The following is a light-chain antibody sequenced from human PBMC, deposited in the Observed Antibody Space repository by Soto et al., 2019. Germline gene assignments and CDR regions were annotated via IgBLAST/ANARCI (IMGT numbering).Light chain of an antibody. V-gene: IGKV1-39*01. CDR3: QQRYSTPQT. J-gene: IGKJ1*01. CDR2: AES. CDR1: QSMSSY. Sequence: DIQMTQSPSSLSASVGDRVTITCRARQSMSSYLNWYQQKPWKAPNLLIYAESSLQSGVPSSFSGSGSGTEFTLAIISLQHEDFATYYCQQRYSTPQTFGQGTKVEIK.